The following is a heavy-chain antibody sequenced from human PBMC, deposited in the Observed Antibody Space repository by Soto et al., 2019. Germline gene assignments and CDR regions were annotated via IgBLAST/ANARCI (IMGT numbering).Heavy chain of an antibody. CDR1: DGSFSGYY. Sequence: SETLSLTCAVYDGSFSGYYWSWIRQPPGKGLGWIGEINHSGSTNYSPSFQGHVTISADKSISTAYLQWSSLKASDTAIYYCARLQAAAGDNDLTFDYWGQGTLVTSPQ. CDR2: INHSGST. D-gene: IGHD6-13*01. CDR3: ARLQAAAGDNDLTFDY. V-gene: IGHV4-34*01. J-gene: IGHJ4*02.